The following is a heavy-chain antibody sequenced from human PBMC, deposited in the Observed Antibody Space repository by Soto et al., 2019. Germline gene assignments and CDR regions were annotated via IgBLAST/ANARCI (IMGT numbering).Heavy chain of an antibody. Sequence: PGGSLRLSCVASGFSFSDHYMTWIRQAPGKGLEWVSYISGGGSTIYYADSVKGRFTVSRDNAKNSLYLQMDSLRVEDTAVYYCARDGLGIVVVVAATRHAFDIWGQGTMVTVSS. V-gene: IGHV3-11*01. D-gene: IGHD2-15*01. J-gene: IGHJ3*02. CDR3: ARDGLGIVVVVAATRHAFDI. CDR1: GFSFSDHY. CDR2: ISGGGSTI.